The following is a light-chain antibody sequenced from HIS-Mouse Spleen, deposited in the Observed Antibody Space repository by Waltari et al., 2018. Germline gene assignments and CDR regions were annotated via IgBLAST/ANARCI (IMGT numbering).Light chain of an antibody. CDR3: CSYAGSYVV. Sequence: QSALTQPASVSGSPGQSITISCTGTRSDVGSYNLVSWYQQHPGKAPKLMIYEGSKRPSGVSNRFSGSKSGNTASLTISGLQAEDEADYYCCSYAGSYVVFGGGTKLTVL. CDR1: RSDVGSYNL. CDR2: EGS. J-gene: IGLJ2*01. V-gene: IGLV2-23*01.